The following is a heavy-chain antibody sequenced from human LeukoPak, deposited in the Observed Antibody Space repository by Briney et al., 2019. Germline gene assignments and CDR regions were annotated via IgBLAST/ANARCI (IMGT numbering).Heavy chain of an antibody. CDR1: GGTFSSYA. V-gene: IGHV1-69*05. Sequence: ASVKVSCKASGGTFSSYAISWVRQAPGQGLEWMGGIIPIFGTANYAQKFQGRVTMTRDTSTSTVYMELSSLRSEDTAVYCCARTGPLRPRPPVDYGGNSGDYWGQGTLVTVSS. D-gene: IGHD4-23*01. J-gene: IGHJ4*02. CDR3: ARTGPLRPRPPVDYGGNSGDY. CDR2: IIPIFGTA.